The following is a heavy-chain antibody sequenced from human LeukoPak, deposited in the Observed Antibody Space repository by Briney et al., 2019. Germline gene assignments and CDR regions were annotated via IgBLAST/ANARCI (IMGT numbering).Heavy chain of an antibody. V-gene: IGHV3-7*01. CDR3: VRGPHIAATSY. Sequence: GGSLRLSCAASGFTSSSYWMSWVRQAPGKGLEWVANIKQDGSEKYYVDSVKGRFTISRDNAKNSLYLQMNSLRVEDTAVYYCVRGPHIAATSYWGQGTLVTVSS. D-gene: IGHD6-25*01. J-gene: IGHJ4*02. CDR2: IKQDGSEK. CDR1: GFTSSSYW.